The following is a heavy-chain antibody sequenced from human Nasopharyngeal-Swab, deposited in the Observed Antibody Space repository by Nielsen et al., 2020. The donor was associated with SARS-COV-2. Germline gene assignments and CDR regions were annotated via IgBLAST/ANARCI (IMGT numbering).Heavy chain of an antibody. CDR1: GFTLSIYA. CDR2: ISGSGDTT. Sequence: GASLKISCAASGFTLSIYAMTWVRQAPGKGLEWVSTISGSGDTTYYADSVKGRFTISRDNSKNTLCLQMNSLRAEDTAIYYCAKDRYSGSGSYKYYYFYYGMDVWGQGTTVTVSS. J-gene: IGHJ6*02. V-gene: IGHV3-23*01. CDR3: AKDRYSGSGSYKYYYFYYGMDV. D-gene: IGHD3-10*01.